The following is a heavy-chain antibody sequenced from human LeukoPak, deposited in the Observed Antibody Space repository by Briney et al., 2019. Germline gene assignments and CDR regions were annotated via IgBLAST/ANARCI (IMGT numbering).Heavy chain of an antibody. CDR2: IIPIFGTA. Sequence: WASVKVSCKASGGTFSSYAISWVRQAPGQGLEWMGGIIPIFGTANYAQKFQGRVTITTDESTSTAYMELSSLRSEDTAVYYCARGSNIVVVPAAEQPSMDVWGKGTTVTVSS. V-gene: IGHV1-69*05. CDR3: ARGSNIVVVPAAEQPSMDV. D-gene: IGHD2-2*01. CDR1: GGTFSSYA. J-gene: IGHJ6*03.